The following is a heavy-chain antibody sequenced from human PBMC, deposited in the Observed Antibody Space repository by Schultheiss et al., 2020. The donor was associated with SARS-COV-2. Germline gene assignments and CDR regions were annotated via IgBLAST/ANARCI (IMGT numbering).Heavy chain of an antibody. CDR2: IYYSGST. V-gene: IGHV4-61*01. Sequence: GSLRLSCTVSGGSVSSGSYYWSWIRQPPGKGLEWIGYIYYSGSTNYNPSLKSRVTISVDTSKNQFSLKLSSVTAADTAVYYCAREIAAAGPISRGYYYYGMDVWGQGTTVTVSS. CDR1: GGSVSSGSYY. D-gene: IGHD6-13*01. J-gene: IGHJ6*02. CDR3: AREIAAAGPISRGYYYYGMDV.